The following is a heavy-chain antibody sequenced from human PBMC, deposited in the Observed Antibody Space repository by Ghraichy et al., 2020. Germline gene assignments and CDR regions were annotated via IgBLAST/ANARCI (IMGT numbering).Heavy chain of an antibody. D-gene: IGHD2-2*01. J-gene: IGHJ6*02. CDR3: ARGYCSSTSCRYYYYGMDV. Sequence: LSLTCAASGFTFSSYSMNWVRQAPGKGLECVSSISSSSSYIYYADSVKGRFTISRDNAKNSLYLQMNSLRAEDTAVYYCARGYCSSTSCRYYYYGMDVWGQGTTVTVSS. V-gene: IGHV3-21*01. CDR1: GFTFSSYS. CDR2: ISSSSSYI.